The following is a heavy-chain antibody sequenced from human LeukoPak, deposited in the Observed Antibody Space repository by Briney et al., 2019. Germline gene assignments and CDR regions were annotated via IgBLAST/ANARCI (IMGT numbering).Heavy chain of an antibody. CDR3: ARETEGYFDY. D-gene: IGHD6-13*01. J-gene: IGHJ4*02. Sequence: GGSLRLSCAASGFTFSSYWMSWVRQAPGKGLEWVANIKQDGSEKYYVDSVKGRFTISRDNSKNTLYLQMGSLRAEDMAVYYCARETEGYFDYWGQGTLVTVSS. CDR2: IKQDGSEK. V-gene: IGHV3-7*01. CDR1: GFTFSSYW.